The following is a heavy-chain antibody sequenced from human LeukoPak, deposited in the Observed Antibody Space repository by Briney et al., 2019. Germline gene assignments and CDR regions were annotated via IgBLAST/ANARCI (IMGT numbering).Heavy chain of an antibody. CDR2: INHSGST. CDR3: ARLGPAAPYYYMDV. CDR1: GGSFSGYY. Sequence: SETLSLTCAVYGGSFSGYYWSWIRQPPGKGLEWIGEINHSGSTNYNPSLKSRVIISVDTSKNQFSLKLSSVTAADTAVYYCARLGPAAPYYYMDVWGKGTTVTVSS. V-gene: IGHV4-34*01. J-gene: IGHJ6*03. D-gene: IGHD6-13*01.